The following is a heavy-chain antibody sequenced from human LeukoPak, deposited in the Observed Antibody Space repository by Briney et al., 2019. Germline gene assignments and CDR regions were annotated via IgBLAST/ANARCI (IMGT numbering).Heavy chain of an antibody. CDR2: INLDGSDT. J-gene: IGHJ4*02. Sequence: GRSLRLSCAASGFTFGGYSMTWVRQAPGKGLEWVANINLDGSDTFYVGFVKGRLTISRDNADNSLYLRMNSLRAEDTAVYYCGRVIAGAIDYWGQGTLVTVSS. D-gene: IGHD6-13*01. V-gene: IGHV3-7*01. CDR3: GRVIAGAIDY. CDR1: GFTFGGYS.